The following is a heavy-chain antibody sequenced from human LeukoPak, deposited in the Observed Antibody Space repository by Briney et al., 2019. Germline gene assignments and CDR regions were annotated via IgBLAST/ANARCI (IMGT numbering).Heavy chain of an antibody. D-gene: IGHD4-17*01. J-gene: IGHJ6*02. CDR2: INPSGGST. CDR3: ARDDGLEYYGMDV. Sequence: ASVKVSCKASGYTSTSYYMHWVRQAPGQGLEWMGIINPSGGSTSYAQKFQGRVTMTRDTSTSTVYMELSSLRSEDTAVYYCARDDGLEYYGMDVWGQGTTVTVSS. V-gene: IGHV1-46*01. CDR1: GYTSTSYY.